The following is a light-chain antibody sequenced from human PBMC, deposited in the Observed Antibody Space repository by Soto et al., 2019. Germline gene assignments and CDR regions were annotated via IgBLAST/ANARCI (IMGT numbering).Light chain of an antibody. V-gene: IGKV3-20*01. CDR2: EAS. Sequence: IVLTQSPGTLSLSPGERAALSCRASQSVSSSYLAWYQQKPGQAPRLLIYEASTRATGIPDRFSGSGSGTDFTLTIGRVEPADFAVYYCQQYDNSPMYTFGQGTKVDIK. J-gene: IGKJ2*01. CDR3: QQYDNSPMYT. CDR1: QSVSSSY.